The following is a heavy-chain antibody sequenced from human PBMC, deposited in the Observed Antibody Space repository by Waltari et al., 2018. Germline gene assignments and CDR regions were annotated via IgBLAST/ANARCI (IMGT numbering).Heavy chain of an antibody. J-gene: IGHJ4*02. CDR3: AKAGGIAAAEFQFDF. CDR2: ICCPALTT. Sequence: EVQLLESGGGLVQPGGSLRLSGAASGFTCSRYAMTWVRQAPGKGLEWVSSICCPALTTFYADSVKGRFSVSRDNSKNTLYLQINGLRADDTAVYYCAKAGGIAAAEFQFDFWGRGTLVTVSS. CDR1: GFTCSRYA. V-gene: IGHV3-23*01. D-gene: IGHD6-13*01.